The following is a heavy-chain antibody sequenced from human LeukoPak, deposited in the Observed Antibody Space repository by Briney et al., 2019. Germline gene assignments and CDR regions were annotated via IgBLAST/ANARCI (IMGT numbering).Heavy chain of an antibody. CDR1: GGSFSGYY. CDR2: INHSGST. J-gene: IGHJ4*02. V-gene: IGHV4-34*01. D-gene: IGHD4-23*01. CDR3: ARGSTVVTPRFDY. Sequence: SETLSLTCAVYGGSFSGYYWSWIRHPPGKGLESIGEINHSGSTNYNPSLKSRVTISVDTSKNQFSLKLSSVTAADTAVYYCARGSTVVTPRFDYWGQGTLVTVSS.